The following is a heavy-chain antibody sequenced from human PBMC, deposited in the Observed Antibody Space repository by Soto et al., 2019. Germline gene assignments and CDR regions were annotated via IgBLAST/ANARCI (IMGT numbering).Heavy chain of an antibody. J-gene: IGHJ1*01. CDR3: ARQIGGLTAD. Sequence: QPGGSLRLSCAASGLTFSYSAIHWVRQASGKGLEWVGRVRSKANNYATAYGASVKGRFTISRDDSKNTAYLQMNSLESEDTALYYCARQIGGLTADWGQGTLVTVSS. CDR2: VRSKANNYAT. D-gene: IGHD3-16*01. V-gene: IGHV3-73*01. CDR1: GLTFSYSA.